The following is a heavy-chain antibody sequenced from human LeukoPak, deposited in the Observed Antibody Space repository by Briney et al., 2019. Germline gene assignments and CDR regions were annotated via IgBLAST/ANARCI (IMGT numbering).Heavy chain of an antibody. CDR1: GFTFSSYS. CDR3: ARDERSTSCLDY. CDR2: ISSSSSYT. J-gene: IGHJ4*02. Sequence: GGSLRLSCAASGFTFSSYSMNWVRQAPGKGLEWVSSISSSSSYTYYADSVKGRFTISRDNAKNSLYLQMNSLRAEDTAVYYCARDERSTSCLDYWGQGTLVTVSS. D-gene: IGHD2-2*01. V-gene: IGHV3-21*01.